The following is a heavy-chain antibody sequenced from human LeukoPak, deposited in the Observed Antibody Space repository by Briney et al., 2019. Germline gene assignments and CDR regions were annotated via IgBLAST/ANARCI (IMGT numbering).Heavy chain of an antibody. CDR1: GGSTSSYY. CDR2: IYYSGST. Sequence: SETLSLTCTVSGGSTSSYYWSWIRQPPGKGLEWIGYIYYSGSTNYNPSLKSRVTISVDTSKSQFSLKLRSVTAADTAVYYCARDDYYCDSSGYLAWGQGTLVTVSS. V-gene: IGHV4-59*01. D-gene: IGHD3-22*01. J-gene: IGHJ4*02. CDR3: ARDDYYCDSSGYLA.